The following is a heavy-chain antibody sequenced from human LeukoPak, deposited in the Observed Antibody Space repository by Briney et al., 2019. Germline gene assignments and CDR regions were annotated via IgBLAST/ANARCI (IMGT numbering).Heavy chain of an antibody. CDR1: GYSFTSYW. CDR2: IYPGDSDT. V-gene: IGHV5-51*01. D-gene: IGHD2-15*01. J-gene: IGHJ3*02. Sequence: GESLKISCKGSGYSFTSYWIGWVRQMPGKGLEWMGIIYPGDSDTRYSPSFQGQVTISADKSISTAYLQWSSLKASDTAMYYCARQRCSGGSCYSGASDIWGQGTMVTVSS. CDR3: ARQRCSGGSCYSGASDI.